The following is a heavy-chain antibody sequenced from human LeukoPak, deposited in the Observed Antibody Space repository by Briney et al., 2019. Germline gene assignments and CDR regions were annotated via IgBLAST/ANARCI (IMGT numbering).Heavy chain of an antibody. CDR1: GGSISSGSYY. CDR2: IYTSGST. CDR3: ARQVDTYFDY. D-gene: IGHD3-9*01. V-gene: IGHV4-61*02. J-gene: IGHJ4*02. Sequence: NPSETLSLTCTVSGGSISSGSYYWSWIRQPAGKGLEWIGRIYTSGSTNYNPSLKSRVTISVDTSKNQSSLKLSSVTAADTAVYYCARQVDTYFDYWGQGTLVTVSS.